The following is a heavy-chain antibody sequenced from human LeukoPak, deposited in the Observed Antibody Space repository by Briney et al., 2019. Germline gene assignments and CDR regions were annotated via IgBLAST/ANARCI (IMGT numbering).Heavy chain of an antibody. CDR2: ISGSGGST. CDR1: GFTFSSYA. Sequence: GGSLRLSCAASGFTFSSYAMSCVRQAPGKGLEWVSAISGSGGSTYYADSVKGRFTISRDNSKNTLYLQMNSLRAEDTAVYYCARGDFWSGSLDYWGQGTLVTVSS. D-gene: IGHD3-3*01. J-gene: IGHJ4*02. V-gene: IGHV3-23*01. CDR3: ARGDFWSGSLDY.